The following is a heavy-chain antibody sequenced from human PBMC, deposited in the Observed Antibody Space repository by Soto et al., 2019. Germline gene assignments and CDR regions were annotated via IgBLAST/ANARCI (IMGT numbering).Heavy chain of an antibody. CDR2: ISAYNGNT. Sequence: ASVKVSCKASGYTFTSYGISWVRQAPGQGLEWMGWISAYNGNTNYAQKLQGRVTVTRDTSTSTAYMELRSLTSDDTAVYYCARGPGGSLPYYFGSWGQGTLVTVSS. V-gene: IGHV1-18*01. CDR1: GYTFTSYG. CDR3: ARGPGGSLPYYFGS. D-gene: IGHD3-16*01. J-gene: IGHJ4*02.